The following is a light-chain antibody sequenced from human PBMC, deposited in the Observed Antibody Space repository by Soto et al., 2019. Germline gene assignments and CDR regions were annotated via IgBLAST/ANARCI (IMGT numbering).Light chain of an antibody. CDR1: RSDIGRYNY. J-gene: IGLJ2*01. CDR2: EVT. V-gene: IGLV2-14*01. CDR3: SSYSTTPSPHVL. Sequence: QSVLAQPASVSGAPGQSITISCTGTRSDIGRYNYVSWYQQHPGEAPKLLIYEVTYRPSGVSARFSGSKSGSTASLTISGLQAEDEADYSCSSYSTTPSPHVLFGGGTKLTVL.